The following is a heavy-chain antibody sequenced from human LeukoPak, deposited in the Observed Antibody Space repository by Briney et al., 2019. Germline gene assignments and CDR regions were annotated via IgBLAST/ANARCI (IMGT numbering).Heavy chain of an antibody. CDR1: GFTLSRYA. D-gene: IGHD1-26*01. V-gene: IGHV3-30-3*01. CDR2: ISYDGDNK. J-gene: IGHJ4*02. Sequence: GGSLRLSCTVSGFTLSRYAMNWVRQAPGKGLEWVAVISYDGDNKYYADSVKGRFTISRDNSKNTLYLQMNSLRAEDTALYYCGRVRISSGSDYGYYFDYWGQGTLVTVSS. CDR3: GRVRISSGSDYGYYFDY.